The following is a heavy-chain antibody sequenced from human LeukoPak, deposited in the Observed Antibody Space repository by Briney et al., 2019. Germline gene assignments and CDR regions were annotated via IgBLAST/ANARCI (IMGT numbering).Heavy chain of an antibody. CDR1: GFTFSSYA. V-gene: IGHV3-30*01. CDR2: ISYDGSNK. D-gene: IGHD4-23*01. Sequence: GGSLRLSCAASGFTFSSYAMHWVRQAPGKGLEWVAVISYDGSNKYYADSVKGRFTISRDNSKNTLYLQMNSLRAEDTAVYYCARGGLYGGFDYWGQGTLVTVSS. CDR3: ARGGLYGGFDY. J-gene: IGHJ4*02.